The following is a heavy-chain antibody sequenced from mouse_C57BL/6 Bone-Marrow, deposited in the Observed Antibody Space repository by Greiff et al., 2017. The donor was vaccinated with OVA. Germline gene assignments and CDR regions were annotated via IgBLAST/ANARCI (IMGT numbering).Heavy chain of an antibody. V-gene: IGHV1-74*01. CDR2: IHPSDSDT. CDR1: GYTFTSYW. CDR3: AIRRYYGSSPIDY. J-gene: IGHJ2*01. D-gene: IGHD1-1*01. Sequence: VQLQQPGAELVKPGASVKVSCKASGYTFTSYWMHWVKQRPGQGLEWIGRIHPSDSDTNYNQKFKGKATLTVDKSSSTAYMQLSILTSEDSAVYYCAIRRYYGSSPIDYWGRGTTLTVSS.